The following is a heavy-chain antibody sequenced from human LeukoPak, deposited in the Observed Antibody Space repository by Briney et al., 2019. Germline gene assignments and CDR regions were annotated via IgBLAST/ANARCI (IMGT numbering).Heavy chain of an antibody. CDR2: ITWNSDDM. V-gene: IGHV3-9*01. D-gene: IGHD1-1*01. CDR1: GFSFEAYG. J-gene: IGHJ4*02. CDR3: TRVTSWRTGFDY. Sequence: GRSLRLSCAASGFSFEAYGMYWVRQAPGKGLEWVSGITWNSDDMAYADSVKGRFTISRDNAKNCLYLQMNSLTVEDTALYYCTRVTSWRTGFDYWGQGTLVTESS.